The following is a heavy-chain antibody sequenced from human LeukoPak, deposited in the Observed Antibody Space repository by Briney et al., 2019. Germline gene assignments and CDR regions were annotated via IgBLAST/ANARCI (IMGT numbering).Heavy chain of an antibody. D-gene: IGHD3-10*02. V-gene: IGHV3-30*02. CDR1: GFTFSSYG. CDR3: ARSGYVNQDAFDI. J-gene: IGHJ3*02. Sequence: GGSLRLSCAASGFTFSSYGMHWVRQAPGKGLEWVAFIRYDGSNKYYADSVKGRFTISRDNSKNTLYLQMNSLRAEDTAVYYCARSGYVNQDAFDIWGQGTMVTVSS. CDR2: IRYDGSNK.